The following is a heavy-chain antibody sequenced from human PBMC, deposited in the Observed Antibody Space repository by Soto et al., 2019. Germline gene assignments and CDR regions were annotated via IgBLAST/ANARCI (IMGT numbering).Heavy chain of an antibody. V-gene: IGHV4-59*11. J-gene: IGHJ4*02. D-gene: IGHD3-10*01. Sequence: SETLSLTCTVSDGSISSHYWSWIRQPPGKGPEWIGYVHYSGSTNYNPSLTSRVTISLDTSKNQFSLKLSSVTTADTAVYYCASRPPGVDWFGVFDNWGQGKLVTVSS. CDR1: DGSISSHY. CDR2: VHYSGST. CDR3: ASRPPGVDWFGVFDN.